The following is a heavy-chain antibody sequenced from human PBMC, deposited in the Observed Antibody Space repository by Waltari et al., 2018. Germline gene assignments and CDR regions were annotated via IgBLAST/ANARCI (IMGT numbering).Heavy chain of an antibody. J-gene: IGHJ4*02. D-gene: IGHD6-19*01. Sequence: EAQQVESGGDLVQPGGSLSLSCLVSGFTLSNYWMSWVRQAPGKGLEWVANINKDGTETYYVDSVRGRFTISKDDAKNSVYLQMNSLKVEDTAVYYCIRDYGSPYWGQGTLVTISS. CDR3: IRDYGSPY. CDR1: GFTLSNYW. V-gene: IGHV3-7*03. CDR2: INKDGTET.